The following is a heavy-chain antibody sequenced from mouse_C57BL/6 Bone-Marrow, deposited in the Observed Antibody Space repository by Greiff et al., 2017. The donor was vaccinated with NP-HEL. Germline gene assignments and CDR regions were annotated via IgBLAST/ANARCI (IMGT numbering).Heavy chain of an antibody. CDR1: GYTFTSYW. CDR3: ARSYYGSRGWYFDV. Sequence: QVQLQQPGADLVKPGASVKLSCKASGYTFTSYWMHWVKQRPGRGLEWIGRIDPNSGGTKFNEKFTTKATLTVDKPSSTAYMQLSSLTSEDSAVYYCARSYYGSRGWYFDVWGRGNTVTVSS. J-gene: IGHJ1*03. CDR2: IDPNSGGT. D-gene: IGHD1-1*01. V-gene: IGHV1-72*01.